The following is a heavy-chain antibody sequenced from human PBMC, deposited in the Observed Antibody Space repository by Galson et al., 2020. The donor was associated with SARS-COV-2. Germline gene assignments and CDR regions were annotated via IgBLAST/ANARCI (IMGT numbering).Heavy chain of an antibody. CDR3: ARGSGNSYKSLLDY. CDR1: GYTFSSYG. Sequence: ASVKVSCKASGYTFSSYGITWMRQAPGQGLEWMGWISTYSGDATYAQKLQGRVTMTRDTSTTTVYMELRSLRSDDTALYYCARGSGNSYKSLLDYWGQGTLVTVSS. J-gene: IGHJ4*02. D-gene: IGHD3-10*01. CDR2: ISTYSGDA. V-gene: IGHV1-18*01.